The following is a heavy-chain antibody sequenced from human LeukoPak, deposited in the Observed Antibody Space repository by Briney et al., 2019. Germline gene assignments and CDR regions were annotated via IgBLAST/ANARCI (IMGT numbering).Heavy chain of an antibody. V-gene: IGHV4-34*01. Sequence: SETLSLTCAVYGGSFSGYYCSWIRQPPGKGLEWIGEINHSGSTNYNPSLKSRVTISVDTSKNQFSLKLSSVTAADTAVYYCARGRGSLLWFGELFARKYYFDYWGQGTLVTVSS. CDR2: INHSGST. J-gene: IGHJ4*02. CDR3: ARGRGSLLWFGELFARKYYFDY. CDR1: GGSFSGYY. D-gene: IGHD3-10*01.